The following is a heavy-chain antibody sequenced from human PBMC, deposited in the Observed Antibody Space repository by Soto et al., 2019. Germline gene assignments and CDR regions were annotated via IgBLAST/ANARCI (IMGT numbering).Heavy chain of an antibody. CDR3: ARDTGYDHDAFDI. J-gene: IGHJ3*02. V-gene: IGHV1-46*01. CDR1: GYSFITSYH. CDR2: INPTGSMT. D-gene: IGHD5-12*01. Sequence: ASVKVSCKASGYSFITSYHMHWVRQAPGQGPEWMGIINPTGSMTSYSQKFQGRLTMTRDTSTATDYMELSNLTSEDTALYFCARDTGYDHDAFDIWGQGTMVTVSS.